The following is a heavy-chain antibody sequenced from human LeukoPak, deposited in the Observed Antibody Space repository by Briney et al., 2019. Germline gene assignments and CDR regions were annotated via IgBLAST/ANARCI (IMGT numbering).Heavy chain of an antibody. CDR1: GFTFDDYA. D-gene: IGHD2-2*01. Sequence: GGSLRLSCAASGFTFDDYAMHWVRQAPGKGLEWVSGISWNSGSIGYADSVKGRFTISRDNSENTLYLQLNSLRAEDTAVYYCARDCSSTSCYPYYGTDVWGQGTTVTVSS. V-gene: IGHV3-9*01. CDR2: ISWNSGSI. J-gene: IGHJ6*02. CDR3: ARDCSSTSCYPYYGTDV.